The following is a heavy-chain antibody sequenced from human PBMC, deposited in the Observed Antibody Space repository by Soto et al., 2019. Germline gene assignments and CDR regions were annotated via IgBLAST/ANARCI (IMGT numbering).Heavy chain of an antibody. CDR1: GFTFTNYW. Sequence: EVQLVQSGGGSVQPGGSLRLSCAASGFTFTNYWMHWVRQVPGKGLVWVSRIDGVGTGTSYSDSVRGRFTISRDNAENMLYLQMNSLRAEDTAVYYCTTVFEDWGQGTLVTVYS. V-gene: IGHV3-74*01. CDR3: TTVFED. CDR2: IDGVGTGT. J-gene: IGHJ4*02.